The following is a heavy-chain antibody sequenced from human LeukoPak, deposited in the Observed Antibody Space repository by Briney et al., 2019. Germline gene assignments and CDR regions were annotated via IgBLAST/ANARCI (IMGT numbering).Heavy chain of an antibody. V-gene: IGHV4-34*01. CDR1: GGSFSGYY. D-gene: IGHD6-19*01. CDR2: INHSGST. Sequence: SEALSLTCAVYGGSFSGYYWIWIRQPPGKGLEWIGEINHSGSTNYNPSLKSRVTISVDTSKNQFSLKLSSVTAADTAVYYCARDLAVAGRPSGDYWGQGTLVTVSS. CDR3: ARDLAVAGRPSGDY. J-gene: IGHJ4*02.